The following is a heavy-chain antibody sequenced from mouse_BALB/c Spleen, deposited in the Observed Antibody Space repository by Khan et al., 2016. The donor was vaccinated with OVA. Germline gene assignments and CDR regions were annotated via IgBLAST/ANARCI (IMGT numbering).Heavy chain of an antibody. D-gene: IGHD2-10*01. CDR1: GYTFTNYG. J-gene: IGHJ4*01. V-gene: IGHV9-3-1*01. Sequence: QIQLVQSGPELKKPVETVKISCKASGYTFTNYGMNLVKQSPGKALKWMGWINTYTGEPTYADDFKGRFAFSLDTSASNAYLQINNLKSVNTATYFCARPPYFSYTLDHWGHGTSVTVSS. CDR2: INTYTGEP. CDR3: ARPPYFSYTLDH.